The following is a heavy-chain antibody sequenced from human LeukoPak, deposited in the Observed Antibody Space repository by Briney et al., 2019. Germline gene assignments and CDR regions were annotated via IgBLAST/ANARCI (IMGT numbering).Heavy chain of an antibody. CDR1: GYTFTGYY. Sequence: ASVKVSCKASGYTFTGYYMHWVRQAPGQGLEWMGWINPNSGGTNYAQKFQGRVTMTRDTSISTAYMELSRLRSEDTAVYYCARGRAYTATDAFDIWGQGTMVTVSS. CDR3: ARGRAYTATDAFDI. D-gene: IGHD5-18*01. J-gene: IGHJ3*02. V-gene: IGHV1-2*02. CDR2: INPNSGGT.